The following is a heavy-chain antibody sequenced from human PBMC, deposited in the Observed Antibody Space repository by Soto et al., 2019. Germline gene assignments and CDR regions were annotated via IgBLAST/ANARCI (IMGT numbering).Heavy chain of an antibody. D-gene: IGHD3-9*01. CDR3: ARAFYDVLTGFYVRYFDK. Sequence: SETLSLTCSVSGGSIRIIDYYWGWIRQTPGKGPEWIGYIFHSGSAYYNPSLKSRSTISVDTSKNQFSLKMRSVTAADTAVYYCARAFYDVLTGFYVRYFDKWGRGILVTVSS. J-gene: IGHJ4*02. CDR2: IFHSGSA. V-gene: IGHV4-30-4*01. CDR1: GGSIRIIDYY.